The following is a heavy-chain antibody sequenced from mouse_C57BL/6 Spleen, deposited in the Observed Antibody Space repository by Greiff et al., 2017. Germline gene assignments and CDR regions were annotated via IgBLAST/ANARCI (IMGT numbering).Heavy chain of an antibody. CDR3: ARDGVGGDFDY. CDR2: ISDGGSYT. Sequence: EVKLMESGGGLVKPGGSLKLSCAASGFTFSSYAMSWVRQTPEKRLEWVATISDGGSYTYYPDNVKGRFTISRDNAKNNLYLQMSHLKSEDTAMYYCARDGVGGDFDYWGQGTTLTVSS. J-gene: IGHJ2*01. V-gene: IGHV5-4*01. D-gene: IGHD1-1*02. CDR1: GFTFSSYA.